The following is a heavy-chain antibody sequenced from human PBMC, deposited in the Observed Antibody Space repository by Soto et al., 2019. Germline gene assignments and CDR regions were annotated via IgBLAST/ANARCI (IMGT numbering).Heavy chain of an antibody. J-gene: IGHJ4*02. Sequence: SVKFSCKPSGGTLTNFINYPINWVRQSPGQGLEWMGGIVPNIGTVNYAQKFQGRVTMTADKSTGTVYMELSSLRPDDSALYYCARRNTAGFLRYFDNWGQGTLVTVS. CDR2: IVPNIGTV. D-gene: IGHD6-19*01. V-gene: IGHV1-69*06. CDR3: ARRNTAGFLRYFDN. CDR1: GGTLTNFINYP.